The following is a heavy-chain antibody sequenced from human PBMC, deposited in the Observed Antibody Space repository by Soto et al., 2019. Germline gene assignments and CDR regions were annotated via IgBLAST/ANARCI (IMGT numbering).Heavy chain of an antibody. CDR3: ASPARNYDFWSGYSFDI. Sequence: ASVKVSCKASVYTFTNYDINWVRQATGQGLEWMGWMNPNSGNTGYAQKFQGRVTMTRNTSISTAYMGLSSLRSEDTAVYYCASPARNYDFWSGYSFDIWGQGTMVTVSS. V-gene: IGHV1-8*01. D-gene: IGHD3-3*01. CDR1: VYTFTNYD. J-gene: IGHJ3*02. CDR2: MNPNSGNT.